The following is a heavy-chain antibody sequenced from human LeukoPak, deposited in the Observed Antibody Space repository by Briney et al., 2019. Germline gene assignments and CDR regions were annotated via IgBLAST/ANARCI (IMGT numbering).Heavy chain of an antibody. Sequence: SETLSLTCTVSGGSISSSSYYWGWIRQPPGKGLEWIGSIYYSGSTYYNPSLKSRVTISVDTSKNQFSLKLSSVTAADTAVYYCAKTYYSSSGSWDWGQGTLVTVSS. CDR3: AKTYYSSSGSWD. J-gene: IGHJ1*01. D-gene: IGHD3-10*01. CDR2: IYYSGST. CDR1: GGSISSSSYY. V-gene: IGHV4-39*07.